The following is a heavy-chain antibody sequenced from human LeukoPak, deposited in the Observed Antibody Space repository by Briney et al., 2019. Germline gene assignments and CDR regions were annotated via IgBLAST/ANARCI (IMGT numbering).Heavy chain of an antibody. V-gene: IGHV3-11*01. Sequence: PGGSLRLSCAASGFTFSDYYMSWIRQAPGKGLEWVSYISSSGSTIYYADSVKGRFTISRDNAKNSLYLQMNSLRAEDTAVYYCARVPSPLYYYDSSGYYYFDYWGQGTLVTVSS. CDR2: ISSSGSTI. D-gene: IGHD3-22*01. J-gene: IGHJ4*02. CDR3: ARVPSPLYYYDSSGYYYFDY. CDR1: GFTFSDYY.